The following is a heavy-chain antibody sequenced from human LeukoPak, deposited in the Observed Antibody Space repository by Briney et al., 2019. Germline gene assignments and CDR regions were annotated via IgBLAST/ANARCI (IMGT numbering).Heavy chain of an antibody. J-gene: IGHJ4*02. D-gene: IGHD1-26*01. V-gene: IGHV4-59*08. CDR1: GGSISGYY. CDR2: IYYSGGT. Sequence: SETLSLTCTVSGGSISGYYWSWIRQPAGKGLEWIGRIYYSGGTNYNPSLKSRVTISVDTSKNQFSLKLNSVTAADTAVYYCARHGGSYSFDYWGQGTLVTVSS. CDR3: ARHGGSYSFDY.